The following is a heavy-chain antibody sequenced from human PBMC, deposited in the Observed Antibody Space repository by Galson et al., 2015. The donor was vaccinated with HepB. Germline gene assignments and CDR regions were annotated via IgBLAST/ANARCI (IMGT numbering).Heavy chain of an antibody. V-gene: IGHV5-51*03. J-gene: IGHJ2*01. CDR2: IYPGDSDT. Sequence: QSGAEVKKPGESLKISCKGSGYSFTSYWIGWVRQMPGKGLEWMGIIYPGDSDTRYSPSFQGQVTISADKSISTAYLQWSSLKASDAAVYYGARRDTYGSGSYYNRRWYFDLWGRGTLVTVSS. CDR3: ARRDTYGSGSYYNRRWYFDL. D-gene: IGHD3-10*01. CDR1: GYSFTSYW.